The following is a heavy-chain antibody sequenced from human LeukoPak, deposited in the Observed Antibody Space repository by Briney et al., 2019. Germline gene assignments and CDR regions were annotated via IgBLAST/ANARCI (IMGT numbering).Heavy chain of an antibody. CDR2: IKQGGSET. J-gene: IGHJ4*02. CDR1: RFTLSNYW. CDR3: ARQRGSGCLDY. V-gene: IGHV3-7*01. Sequence: GGSLRLSCAASRFTLSNYWMSWGRQAPGKGLEWVANIKQGGSETYYVDSVKGRFTISRDNAKNSLSLQMNSLRAEDTAVYYCARQRGSGCLDYWGQGTLVTVSS. D-gene: IGHD6-19*01.